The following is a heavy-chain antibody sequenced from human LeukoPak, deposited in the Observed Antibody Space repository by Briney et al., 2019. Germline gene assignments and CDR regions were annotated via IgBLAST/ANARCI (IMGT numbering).Heavy chain of an antibody. D-gene: IGHD2-15*01. CDR1: VGSYGRGSYY. CDR2: IYNRGST. V-gene: IGHV4-61*01. CDR3: KRDCSGGSCRFDY. Sequence: SETLSLTCTLSVGSYGRGSYYCSWIRQPPGKGLQWIERIYNRGSTNYNPSLKGRLTISVDTSKNQSSLKPHSVPAADTAVYYCKRDCSGGSCRFDYWGQGTLVTVSS. J-gene: IGHJ4*02.